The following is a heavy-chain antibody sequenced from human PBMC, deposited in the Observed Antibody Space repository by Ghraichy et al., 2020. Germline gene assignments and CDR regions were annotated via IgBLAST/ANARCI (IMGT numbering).Heavy chain of an antibody. J-gene: IGHJ6*02. CDR3: ARDIGGYYYYGMDV. D-gene: IGHD2-15*01. CDR2: ISYDGDYK. CDR1: GFTFNRYH. V-gene: IGHV3-30*04. Sequence: GGSLRLSCAASGFTFNRYHIHWVRRAPGKGLEWVAVISYDGDYKYYADSVKGRFTISRDNSKNTLFLQMNSLRVEDTAVYSCARDIGGYYYYGMDVWGQGTTVTVSS.